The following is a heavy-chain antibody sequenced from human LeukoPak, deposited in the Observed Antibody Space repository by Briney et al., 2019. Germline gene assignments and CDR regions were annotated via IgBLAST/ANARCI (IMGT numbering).Heavy chain of an antibody. D-gene: IGHD3-10*01. J-gene: IGHJ4*02. Sequence: PSQTLSLTCTVSGGSISSGSYYWRWLRQPAGKGLEWIGRIYTSGSTNYNPSLKSRVTISVDTSKNQFSLKLSSVTAADTAVYYCARWAYYGSGSYYNPSDYWGQGTLVTVSS. V-gene: IGHV4-61*02. CDR1: GGSISSGSYY. CDR3: ARWAYYGSGSYYNPSDY. CDR2: IYTSGST.